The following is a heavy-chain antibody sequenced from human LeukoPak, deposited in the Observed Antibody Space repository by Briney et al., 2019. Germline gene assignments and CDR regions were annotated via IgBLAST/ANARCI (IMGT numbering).Heavy chain of an antibody. CDR2: IYSGGST. D-gene: IGHD6-6*01. CDR3: ARDLEYSSSHAFDI. V-gene: IGHV3-53*01. Sequence: GGSLRLSCAASGFTVSSNYMSWVRQAPGKGLEWVSVIYSGGSTYYADSVKGRFTISRDNSKNTLYLQMNSLRAEDTAVYYCARDLEYSSSHAFDIWGQGTMVTVSS. CDR1: GFTVSSNY. J-gene: IGHJ3*02.